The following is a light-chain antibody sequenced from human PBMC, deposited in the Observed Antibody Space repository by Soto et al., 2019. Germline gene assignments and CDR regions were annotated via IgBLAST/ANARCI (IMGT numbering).Light chain of an antibody. J-gene: IGKJ1*01. V-gene: IGKV3-15*01. CDR1: QSVGRN. CDR2: GVS. Sequence: EIVLTQSPATLSVSPGERATLSCRASQSVGRNLAWYHQKPGQAPSLLIYGVSTRATGVPDRFSGSGSGTDFTLTISSLQSEDFALYYCHQYNYWPRSFGQGTKVDIK. CDR3: HQYNYWPRS.